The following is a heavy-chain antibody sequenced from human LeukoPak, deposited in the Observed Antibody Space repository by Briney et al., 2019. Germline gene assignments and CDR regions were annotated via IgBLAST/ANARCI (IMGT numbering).Heavy chain of an antibody. CDR2: ISGSGGTT. CDR1: GFTFSNCA. J-gene: IGHJ4*02. Sequence: GGSLRLSCAGSGFTFSNCAMSWVCQAPGKGLEWVSSISGSGGTTYYADSVKGRFTISRDNSKKTLYLQMNSLRAEDTAVYHCAKGFYGSGSSDYWGQGTLVTVSS. CDR3: AKGFYGSGSSDY. V-gene: IGHV3-23*01. D-gene: IGHD3-10*01.